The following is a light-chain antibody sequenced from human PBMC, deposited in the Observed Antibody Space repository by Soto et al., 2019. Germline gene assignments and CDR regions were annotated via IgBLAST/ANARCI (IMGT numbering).Light chain of an antibody. V-gene: IGLV2-14*03. CDR3: SSYTSTMTHV. Sequence: QSALTQPASVSGSPGQSITISCTGTSSDVGGFNSVSWYQLRPGTAPKLILYDVVDRPSGVSYRFSGSKSGNTASLTISGLQAEDEADYFCSSYTSTMTHVFGSGTKLTVL. CDR2: DVV. J-gene: IGLJ1*01. CDR1: SSDVGGFNS.